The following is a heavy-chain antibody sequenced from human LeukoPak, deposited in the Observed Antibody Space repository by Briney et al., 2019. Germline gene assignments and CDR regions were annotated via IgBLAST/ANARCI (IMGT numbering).Heavy chain of an antibody. J-gene: IGHJ4*02. V-gene: IGHV3-11*01. Sequence: GGSLRLSCAASGFTVSDYHMSWIRQAPGRGLEWISYITSSGRSTNHADSVKGRFTISRDNAKNSVVLQMSSLTVEDTAVYYCARASAVAGTRDYWGQGTLVTVSS. CDR3: ARASAVAGTRDY. CDR1: GFTVSDYH. D-gene: IGHD6-19*01. CDR2: ITSSGRST.